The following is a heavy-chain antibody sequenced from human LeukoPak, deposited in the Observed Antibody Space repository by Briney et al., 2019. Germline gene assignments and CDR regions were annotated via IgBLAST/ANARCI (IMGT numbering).Heavy chain of an antibody. J-gene: IGHJ4*02. CDR1: GYTFTNYG. D-gene: IGHD5-24*01. Sequence: GASVKVSCKASGYTFTNYGINGVRQAPGQGLEWMGWISGYNGDINYAQRPQGRVTMTTDTSTSTAYMELRSLSSDDTAVYYCARVLSREGYFDYWGQGTLVTVSS. V-gene: IGHV1-18*01. CDR3: ARVLSREGYFDY. CDR2: ISGYNGDI.